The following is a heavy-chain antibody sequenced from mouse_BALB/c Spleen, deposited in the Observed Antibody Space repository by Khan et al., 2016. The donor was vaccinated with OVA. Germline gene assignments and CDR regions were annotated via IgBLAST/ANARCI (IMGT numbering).Heavy chain of an antibody. CDR1: GFTFSNYA. J-gene: IGHJ4*01. CDR2: ISSGGNT. Sequence: EVMLVESGGGLVKPGGSLKLSCAGSGFTFSNYAMSWVRLTPEKRLEWVASISSGGNTYYPDSVKGRFTISSDNARNILYLQMSSLRSEDTAMYNCARLVDYWGQGTSVTVSS. V-gene: IGHV5-6-5*01. CDR3: ARLVDY.